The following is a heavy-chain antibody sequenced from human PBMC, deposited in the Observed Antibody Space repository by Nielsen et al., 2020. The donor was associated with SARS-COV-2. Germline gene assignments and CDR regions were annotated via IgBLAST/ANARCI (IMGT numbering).Heavy chain of an antibody. CDR1: GFTFSSYA. CDR2: ISGSGGST. D-gene: IGHD1-26*01. J-gene: IGHJ4*02. V-gene: IGHV3-23*01. Sequence: GESLKISCAASGFTFSSYAMSWVRQAPGKGLEWVSAISGSGGSTYYADSVKGRFTISRDNSKNTLYLQMNSLRAEDTAVYYCAEGPHWELPYYFDYWGQGTLVTVSS. CDR3: AEGPHWELPYYFDY.